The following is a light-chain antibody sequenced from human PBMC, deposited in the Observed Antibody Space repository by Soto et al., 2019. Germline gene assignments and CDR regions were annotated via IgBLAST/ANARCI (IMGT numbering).Light chain of an antibody. CDR2: GNT. J-gene: IGLJ2*01. V-gene: IGLV1-40*01. CDR1: SSNIGAGYD. CDR3: QSYDLTLSGVV. Sequence: QLVLTQPPSVSGAPGQRVTIACTGSSSNIGAGYDVHWYQQLPGTAPKLLIYGNTNRPSGVPDRFSGSKSDTSASLAITGLQAEDEAEYYCQSYDLTLSGVVFGGGTKLTVL.